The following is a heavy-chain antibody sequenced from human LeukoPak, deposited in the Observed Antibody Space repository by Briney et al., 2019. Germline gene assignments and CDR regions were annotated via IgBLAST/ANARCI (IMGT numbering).Heavy chain of an antibody. D-gene: IGHD4-23*01. J-gene: IGHJ4*02. CDR1: GFTVSSNY. CDR2: IYSGGST. V-gene: IGHV3-66*01. CDR3: AREIHGGNTGVFDY. Sequence: GGSLRLSCAASGFTVSSNYMSWVRQAPGKGLEWVSFIYSGGSTYYADSVKGRFTISRDNSKNTLYLQMNSLRAEDTAVYYCAREIHGGNTGVFDYWGQGTLATVSS.